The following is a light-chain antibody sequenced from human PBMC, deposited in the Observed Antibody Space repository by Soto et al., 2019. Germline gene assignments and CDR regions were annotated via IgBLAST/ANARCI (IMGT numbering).Light chain of an antibody. V-gene: IGKV3-20*01. Sequence: DIVLTQSPGPLSLSPGERATLSCRASQTVSSNYLAWCQQRPGQAPRLLIYGASTRAAGIPDRFSGSGSGTDCTLTITRLEPEDSTVYFCQQYTGPPTTFGQGTRLEIK. J-gene: IGKJ5*01. CDR2: GAS. CDR1: QTVSSNY. CDR3: QQYTGPPTT.